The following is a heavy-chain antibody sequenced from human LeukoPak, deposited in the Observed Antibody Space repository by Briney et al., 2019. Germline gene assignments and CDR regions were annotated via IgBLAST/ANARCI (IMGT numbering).Heavy chain of an antibody. CDR3: ARCLDFWSGYIDY. CDR2: ISYDGSYK. J-gene: IGHJ4*02. CDR1: GFTFSSYA. Sequence: GGSLRLSCAASGFTFSSYAMHWVRQAPGKGLERVAVISYDGSYKYYADSVKGRFTISRDNSKNTLYLQMNSLRAEDTAVYYCARCLDFWSGYIDYWGQGTLVTVSS. D-gene: IGHD3-3*01. V-gene: IGHV3-30*04.